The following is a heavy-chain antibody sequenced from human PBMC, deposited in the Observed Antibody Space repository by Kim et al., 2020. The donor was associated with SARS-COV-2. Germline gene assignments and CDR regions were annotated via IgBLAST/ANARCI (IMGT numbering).Heavy chain of an antibody. V-gene: IGHV4-31*03. J-gene: IGHJ4*02. CDR2: IYYSGST. CDR1: GGSISSGGYY. Sequence: SETLSLTCTVSGGSISSGGYYWSWIRQHPGKGLEWIGYIYYSGSTYYNPSLKSRVTISVDTSKNQFSLKLSSVTAADTAVYYCARVKRGYYDSSGDFDYWGQGTLVTVSS. CDR3: ARVKRGYYDSSGDFDY. D-gene: IGHD3-22*01.